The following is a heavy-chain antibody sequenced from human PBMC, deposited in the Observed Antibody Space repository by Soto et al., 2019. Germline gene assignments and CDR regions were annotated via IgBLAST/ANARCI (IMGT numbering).Heavy chain of an antibody. CDR1: AASISSYY. CDR2: MYNSEDT. D-gene: IGHD2-15*01. J-gene: IGHJ2*01. CDR3: VRHATDRHGNAEDWYLDL. Sequence: QVQLQESGPGLVRPSETLSLTCTVSAASISSYYWTWIRQPPGKGLEWIGHMYNSEDTKYNPSLKSRVTMSVDTSKNQFSLKLRSVTAADTAIYYCVRHATDRHGNAEDWYLDLWGRGTLVTVSS. V-gene: IGHV4-59*08.